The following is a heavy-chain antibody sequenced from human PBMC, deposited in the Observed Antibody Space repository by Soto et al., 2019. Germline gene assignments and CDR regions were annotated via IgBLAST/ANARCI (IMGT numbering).Heavy chain of an antibody. Sequence: GGSLRLSCAVSGFTFSDYYMSWIRQAPGKGLECVSYISSSGNTIYYVDSVKGRFTISRDNAKNSLYLQMNSLRAEDTAVYYCARDLGYCSSTSCYVAAFDIWGQGTMVTVSS. CDR3: ARDLGYCSSTSCYVAAFDI. V-gene: IGHV3-11*01. CDR2: ISSSGNTI. CDR1: GFTFSDYY. J-gene: IGHJ3*02. D-gene: IGHD2-2*01.